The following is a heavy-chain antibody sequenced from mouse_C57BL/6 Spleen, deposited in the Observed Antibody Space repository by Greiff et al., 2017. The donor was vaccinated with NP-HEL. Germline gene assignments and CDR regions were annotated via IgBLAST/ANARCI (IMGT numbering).Heavy chain of an antibody. CDR1: GYTFTDYY. D-gene: IGHD2-4*01. Sequence: VQLKQSGPVLVKPGASVKMSCKASGYTFTDYYMNWVKQSHGKSLEWIGVINPYNGGTSYNQKFKGKATLTVDKSSSTAYMELNSLTSEDSAGYYCARVDYDRGFDYWGQGTTLTVSS. CDR3: ARVDYDRGFDY. CDR2: INPYNGGT. V-gene: IGHV1-19*01. J-gene: IGHJ2*01.